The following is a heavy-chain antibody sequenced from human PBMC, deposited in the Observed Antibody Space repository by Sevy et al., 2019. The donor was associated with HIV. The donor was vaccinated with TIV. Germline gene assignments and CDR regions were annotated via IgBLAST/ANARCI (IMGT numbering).Heavy chain of an antibody. D-gene: IGHD2-2*01. J-gene: IGHJ5*02. CDR1: GGTFSSYA. CDR2: IIPIFGTA. CDR3: AREGDIVVVPAALNWFDP. V-gene: IGHV1-69*13. Sequence: ASVKVSCKASGGTFSSYAISWVRQAPGQGLEWMGRIIPIFGTANYAQKFQGRVTITADESTSTAYMELSSLRSEDTAVYYCAREGDIVVVPAALNWFDPWGQGTLVTVSS.